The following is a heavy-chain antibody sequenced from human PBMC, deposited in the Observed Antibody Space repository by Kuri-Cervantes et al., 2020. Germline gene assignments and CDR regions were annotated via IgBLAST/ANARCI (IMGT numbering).Heavy chain of an antibody. Sequence: GGSLRLSCAASGFTFSSYAMTWVRQVPGKGLLWVSRISSDGSSTSYADSVKGRFTISRDNAKNTLSLQMNSLRAEDTAVYYCVRSDDYGSHDAIDIWGQGTVVTVSS. CDR3: VRSDDYGSHDAIDI. CDR1: GFTFSSYA. D-gene: IGHD4-17*01. V-gene: IGHV3-74*01. CDR2: ISSDGSST. J-gene: IGHJ3*02.